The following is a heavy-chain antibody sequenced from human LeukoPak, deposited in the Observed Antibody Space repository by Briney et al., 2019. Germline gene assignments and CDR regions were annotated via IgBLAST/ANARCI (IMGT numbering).Heavy chain of an antibody. V-gene: IGHV3-15*01. Sequence: GGSLRLSCAASGFTFSNAWMSWVRQAPGKGLEWVGRIKSKTDGGTTDYAAPVKGRFTISRDDSKNTLYLQMNSLKTEDTAVYYCTIGDSSSWYALNYFDYWGQGTLVTVSS. CDR2: IKSKTDGGTT. J-gene: IGHJ4*02. CDR3: TIGDSSSWYALNYFDY. D-gene: IGHD6-13*01. CDR1: GFTFSNAW.